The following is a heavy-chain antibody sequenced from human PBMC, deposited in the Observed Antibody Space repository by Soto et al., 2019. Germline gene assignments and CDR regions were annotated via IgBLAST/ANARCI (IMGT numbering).Heavy chain of an antibody. J-gene: IGHJ6*02. Sequence: GGSLRLSCAASGFTFSSYSMNWVRQAPGKGLEWVSSISSSSSYIYYADSVKGRFTISRDNAKNSLYLQMNSLRAEDTAVYYCARVRNYDFWSGPYGMDVWGQGTTVTVSS. CDR3: ARVRNYDFWSGPYGMDV. CDR1: GFTFSSYS. CDR2: ISSSSSYI. D-gene: IGHD3-3*01. V-gene: IGHV3-21*01.